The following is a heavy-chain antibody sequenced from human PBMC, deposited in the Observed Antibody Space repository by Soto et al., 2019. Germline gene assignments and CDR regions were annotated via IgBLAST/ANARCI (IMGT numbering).Heavy chain of an antibody. J-gene: IGHJ4*02. D-gene: IGHD3-22*01. CDR2: ISWNSGSI. Sequence: EVQLVESGGGLVQPGRSLRLSCAASGFTFDDYAMHWVRQAPGKGLEWVSGISWNSGSIGYADSVKGRFTISRDNAKNSLYLQMNSLRAEDTALYYCAKDSSPLYDSSGYSTGVFDYWGQGTLVTVSS. V-gene: IGHV3-9*01. CDR1: GFTFDDYA. CDR3: AKDSSPLYDSSGYSTGVFDY.